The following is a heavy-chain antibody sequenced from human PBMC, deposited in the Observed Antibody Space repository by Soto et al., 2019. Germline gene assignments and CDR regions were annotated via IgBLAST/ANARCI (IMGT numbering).Heavy chain of an antibody. J-gene: IGHJ6*02. D-gene: IGHD5-12*01. V-gene: IGHV5-51*01. CDR2: IYPGDSDT. Sequence: EVQLVQSGAEVKKPGESLKISCRGSGYSFTSSWIAWVRQMPGKGLECMGIIYPGDSDTRYSPSFQGQVTISADKSISTAYLQWSSLKASDTAIYYCARRLTVAMMGGVYTTSYGMDVWGQGTTVTVSS. CDR3: ARRLTVAMMGGVYTTSYGMDV. CDR1: GYSFTSSW.